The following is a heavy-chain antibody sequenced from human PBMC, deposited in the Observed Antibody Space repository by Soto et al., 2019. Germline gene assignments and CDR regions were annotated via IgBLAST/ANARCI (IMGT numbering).Heavy chain of an antibody. CDR2: IYHSGST. D-gene: IGHD2-2*01. CDR1: GGYLSSSNW. CDR3: ATSTEEYQLLDDYYYGMDV. V-gene: IGHV4-4*02. J-gene: IGHJ6*02. Sequence: SETLSLTCAFSGGYLSSSNWLSWVRPPPGKGLEWIGEIYHSGSTNYNPSLKSRVTISVDKSKNQFSLKLSSVTAADTAVYYCATSTEEYQLLDDYYYGMDVWGQGTTVTVSS.